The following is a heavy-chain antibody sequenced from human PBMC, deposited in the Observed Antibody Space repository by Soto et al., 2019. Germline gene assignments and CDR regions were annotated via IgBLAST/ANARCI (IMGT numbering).Heavy chain of an antibody. Sequence: SGPTLVNPTQTLTLTCTFSGFSLSTSGMCVSWIRQPPGKALEWLARIDWDDDKYYSTSLKTRLTISKDTSKNQVVLTMTNMDPVDTATYYCARIRLDSSGWYPVDYWGQGTLVTVSS. D-gene: IGHD6-19*01. CDR2: IDWDDDK. V-gene: IGHV2-70*11. CDR1: GFSLSTSGMC. CDR3: ARIRLDSSGWYPVDY. J-gene: IGHJ4*02.